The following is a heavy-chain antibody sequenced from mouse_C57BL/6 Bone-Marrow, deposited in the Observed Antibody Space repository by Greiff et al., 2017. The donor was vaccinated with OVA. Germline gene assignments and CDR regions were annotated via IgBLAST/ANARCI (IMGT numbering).Heavy chain of an antibody. D-gene: IGHD1-1*01. J-gene: IGHJ4*01. V-gene: IGHV2-6-1*01. CDR1: GFSLTSYG. CDR2: IWSDGST. Sequence: LQESGPGLVAPSQSLSITCTVSGFSLTSYGVHWVRQPPGKGLEWLVVIWSDGSTTYNSALKSRLSISKDNSKSQVFLKMNSLQTDDTAMYYCARHSITTVGYYAMDYWGQGTSVTVSS. CDR3: ARHSITTVGYYAMDY.